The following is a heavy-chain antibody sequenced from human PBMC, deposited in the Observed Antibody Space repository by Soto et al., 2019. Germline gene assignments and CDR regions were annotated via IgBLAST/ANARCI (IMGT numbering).Heavy chain of an antibody. D-gene: IGHD3-22*01. CDR2: ISYDGSNK. CDR3: AKDPVTMIVVVIPAFDI. CDR1: GFTLWNYA. Sequence: PGGSLRLSCAASGFTLWNYAMSWVRQAPGKGLEWVAVISYDGSNKYYADSVKGRFTISRDNSKNTLYLQMNSLRAEDTAVYYCAKDPVTMIVVVIPAFDIWGQGTMVTVSS. V-gene: IGHV3-30*18. J-gene: IGHJ3*02.